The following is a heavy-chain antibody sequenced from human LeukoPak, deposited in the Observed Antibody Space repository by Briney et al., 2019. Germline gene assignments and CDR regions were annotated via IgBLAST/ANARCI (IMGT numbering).Heavy chain of an antibody. CDR2: INAYNGNT. CDR1: VYTFSSYG. D-gene: IGHD1-1*01. J-gene: IGHJ4*02. CDR3: ARRQGTTLNFDY. V-gene: IGHV1-18*01. Sequence: ASVKVSCKASVYTFSSYGFSWVRQAPGQGLEWMGWINAYNGNTNYAHNLQGRVTMTTDTSTSTAYLELRSLRSDDTAVYYCARRQGTTLNFDYWGQGTLVTVSS.